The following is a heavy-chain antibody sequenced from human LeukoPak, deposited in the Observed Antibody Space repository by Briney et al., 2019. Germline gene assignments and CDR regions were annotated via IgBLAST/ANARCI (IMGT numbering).Heavy chain of an antibody. J-gene: IGHJ4*02. CDR2: INHSGST. CDR3: ARAQGNYDILTGSKPAAFDY. D-gene: IGHD3-9*01. V-gene: IGHV4-34*01. Sequence: SETLSLTCAVYGGSFSGYYWSWIRQPPGKGLEWIGEINHSGSTNYNPSLKSRVTISVDTSKNQFSLKLSSVTAADTAVYYCARAQGNYDILTGSKPAAFDYWGQGTLVTVSS. CDR1: GGSFSGYY.